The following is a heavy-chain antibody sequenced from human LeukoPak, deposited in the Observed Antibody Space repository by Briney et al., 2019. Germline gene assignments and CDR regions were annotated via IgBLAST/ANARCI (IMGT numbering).Heavy chain of an antibody. CDR2: IYYSGST. CDR1: GGSISSYY. D-gene: IGHD6-19*01. V-gene: IGHV4-59*01. CDR3: ARAPVAGTKWAFDI. J-gene: IGHJ3*02. Sequence: SETLSLTCTVSGGSISSYYWSWIRQPPGKGLEWIGYIYYSGSTNYNPSLKSRVTISVDTSKNQFSLKLSSVTAADTAVYYCARAPVAGTKWAFDIWGQGTMVTVSS.